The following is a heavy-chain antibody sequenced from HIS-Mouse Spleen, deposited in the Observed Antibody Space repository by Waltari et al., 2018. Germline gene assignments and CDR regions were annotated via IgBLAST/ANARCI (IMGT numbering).Heavy chain of an antibody. Sequence: EVQLVESGGGLVQPGGSLRLSCAASGFTFSSYWMSWVRQAPGKGLEWVANKKQDGSEKYYVDSVKGRFTISRDNAKNSLYLQMNSLRAEDTAVYYCARDRSGWEYYYYYGMDVWGQGTTVTVSS. V-gene: IGHV3-7*01. CDR2: KKQDGSEK. CDR1: GFTFSSYW. J-gene: IGHJ6*02. CDR3: ARDRSGWEYYYYYGMDV. D-gene: IGHD6-19*01.